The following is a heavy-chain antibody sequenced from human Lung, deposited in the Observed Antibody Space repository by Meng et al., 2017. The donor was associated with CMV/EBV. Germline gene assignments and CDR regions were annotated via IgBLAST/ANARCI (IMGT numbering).Heavy chain of an antibody. V-gene: IGHV4-30-4*01. J-gene: IGHJ4*02. CDR3: ARDSPGGYGYFDS. CDR2: IHYSGTT. CDR1: DGFTTSDDYY. Sequence: GQLKESGPGLVKPSQTLSLTCTVSDGFTTSDDYYWSWIRQPPGKGLEWIGYIHYSGTTYYNPSLKSRIAISLDTSKNQFSLNLNSVTAADAAVYYCARDSPGGYGYFDSWGQGTLVTVSS. D-gene: IGHD5-12*01.